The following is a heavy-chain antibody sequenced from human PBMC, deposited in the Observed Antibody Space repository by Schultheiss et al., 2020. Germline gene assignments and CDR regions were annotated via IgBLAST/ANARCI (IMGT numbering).Heavy chain of an antibody. D-gene: IGHD6-19*01. CDR1: GFTFSSYS. J-gene: IGHJ3*02. CDR2: ISGSGGST. Sequence: GGSLRLSCAASGFTFSSYSMNWVRQAPGKGLEWVSAISGSGGSTYYADSVRGRFTISRDNSKNTLYLQMNSLRAEDTAVYYCARDKAGLALYDAFDIWGQGTMVTVSS. V-gene: IGHV3-23*01. CDR3: ARDKAGLALYDAFDI.